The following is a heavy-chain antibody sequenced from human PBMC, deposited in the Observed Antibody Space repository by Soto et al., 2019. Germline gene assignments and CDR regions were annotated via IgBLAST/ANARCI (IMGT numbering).Heavy chain of an antibody. J-gene: IGHJ4*02. CDR3: AKDFDMIVVDPPDY. CDR2: ISYDGSNK. Sequence: GGSLRLSCAASGFTFSSYGMHWVRQAPGKGLEWVAVISYDGSNKYYADSVKGRFTISRDNSKNTLYLQMNSLRAEDTDVYYCAKDFDMIVVDPPDYWGQGTLVTVSS. CDR1: GFTFSSYG. V-gene: IGHV3-30*18. D-gene: IGHD3-22*01.